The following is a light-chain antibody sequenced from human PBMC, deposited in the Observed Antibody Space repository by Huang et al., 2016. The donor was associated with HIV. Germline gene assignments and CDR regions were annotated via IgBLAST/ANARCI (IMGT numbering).Light chain of an antibody. V-gene: IGKV1-39*01. Sequence: DIQMTQSPSSLSASVGDRVTITCRASQSISDYLNWYLQQPGKAPKLLIYAASSLQSWVPSRCSGSGSGTDFTLTISSLQPEDFATYYCQQSYSTPRTFGQGTKVEMK. CDR2: AAS. J-gene: IGKJ1*01. CDR3: QQSYSTPRT. CDR1: QSISDY.